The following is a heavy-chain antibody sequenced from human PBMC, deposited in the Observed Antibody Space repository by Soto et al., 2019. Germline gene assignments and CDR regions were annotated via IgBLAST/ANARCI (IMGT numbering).Heavy chain of an antibody. CDR3: ARVAITMVRGVIEYYFDY. CDR2: INAGNGNT. Sequence: VASVKVSCKASGYTFTSYAMHWVRQAPGQRLEWMGWINAGNGNTKYSQKFQGRVTITRDTSASTAYMELSSLRSEDTAVYYCARVAITMVRGVIEYYFDYWGQGTLVTVSS. V-gene: IGHV1-3*01. CDR1: GYTFTSYA. D-gene: IGHD3-10*01. J-gene: IGHJ4*02.